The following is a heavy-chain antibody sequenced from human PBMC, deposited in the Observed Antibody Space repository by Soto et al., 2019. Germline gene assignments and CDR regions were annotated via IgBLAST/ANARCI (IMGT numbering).Heavy chain of an antibody. CDR2: LSYRGTT. CDR3: ARDKGDYDILTGYLPYNWFDP. D-gene: IGHD3-9*01. V-gene: IGHV4-39*07. Sequence: SETLSLTCTVSNDSIRSGTYYWAWIRQPPGRGLEWIGSLSYRGTTNYNPSLKSRVTISVDTSKNQFSLKLSSVTAADTAVYYCARDKGDYDILTGYLPYNWFDPWGQGTLVTVSS. J-gene: IGHJ5*02. CDR1: NDSIRSGTYY.